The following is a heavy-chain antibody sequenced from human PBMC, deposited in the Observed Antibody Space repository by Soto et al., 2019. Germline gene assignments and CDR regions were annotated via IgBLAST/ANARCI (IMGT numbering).Heavy chain of an antibody. V-gene: IGHV3-9*01. CDR1: GFTFDNYA. J-gene: IGHJ6*02. CDR3: AKSTGGTANGMGV. D-gene: IGHD2-8*02. CDR2: ISWNSGTI. Sequence: GGSLRLSCAASGFTFDNYAMYWVRQAPGKGLEWVSGISWNSGTIGYADSVKGRFTISRDNAKNSLYLQMNSLRAEDTALYYCAKSTGGTANGMGVWGQGTTVTVSS.